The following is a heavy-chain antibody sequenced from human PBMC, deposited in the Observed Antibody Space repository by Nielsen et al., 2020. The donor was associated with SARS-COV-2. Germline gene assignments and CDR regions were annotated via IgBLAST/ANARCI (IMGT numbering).Heavy chain of an antibody. J-gene: IGHJ4*02. V-gene: IGHV3-74*01. CDR3: ANAGIYSGYVPFFDY. CDR1: GFTFSSYW. Sequence: GESLKISCAASGFTFSSYWMHWVRQAPGKGLVWVSRIKSDGSSPVYADSVKGRFTISRDNAKNTLYLQMNSLRAEDTAVYYCANAGIYSGYVPFFDYWGQGTLVTVSS. D-gene: IGHD5-12*01. CDR2: IKSDGSSP.